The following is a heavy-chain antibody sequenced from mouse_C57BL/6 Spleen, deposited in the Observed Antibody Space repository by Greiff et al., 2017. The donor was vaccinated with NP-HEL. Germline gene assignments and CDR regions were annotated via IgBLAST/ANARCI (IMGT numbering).Heavy chain of an antibody. Sequence: EVQLVESGGGLVKPGGSLKLSCAASGFTFSSYAMSWVRQTPEKRLEWVATISDGGSYTYYPDNVKGRFTIARDNAKNNLYLQMSHLKSEDTAMYYCAREYDYDRYFDVWGTGTTVTVSS. CDR2: ISDGGSYT. J-gene: IGHJ1*03. CDR1: GFTFSSYA. CDR3: AREYDYDRYFDV. D-gene: IGHD2-4*01. V-gene: IGHV5-4*01.